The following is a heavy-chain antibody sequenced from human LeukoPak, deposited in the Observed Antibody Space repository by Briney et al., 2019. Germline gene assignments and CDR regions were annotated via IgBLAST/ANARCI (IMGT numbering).Heavy chain of an antibody. CDR1: GSIFSSSW. Sequence: AGGSLRLSCAVSGSIFSSSWMSWVRQAPGKGLEWVANIKKDGSEKYYVDSVKGRFTISRDNAKNSLYLQMDSLRVEDTAVYYCVRLSTSVAGADYWGQGTLVTVSS. CDR3: VRLSTSVAGADY. D-gene: IGHD6-19*01. J-gene: IGHJ4*02. CDR2: IKKDGSEK. V-gene: IGHV3-7*01.